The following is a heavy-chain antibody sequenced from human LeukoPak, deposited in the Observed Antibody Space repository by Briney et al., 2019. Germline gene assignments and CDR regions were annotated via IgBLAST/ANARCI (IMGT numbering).Heavy chain of an antibody. CDR3: ARDSPYYYDSSGYYYYMDV. CDR2: ISSSGSTI. Sequence: GGSLRLSCAASGFTFSDYYMSWIRQAPGKGLEWVSCISSSGSTIYYADSVKGRFTISRDNAKNSLYLQMNSLRAEDTAVYYCARDSPYYYDSSGYYYYMDVWGKGTTVTVSS. V-gene: IGHV3-11*01. J-gene: IGHJ6*03. CDR1: GFTFSDYY. D-gene: IGHD3-22*01.